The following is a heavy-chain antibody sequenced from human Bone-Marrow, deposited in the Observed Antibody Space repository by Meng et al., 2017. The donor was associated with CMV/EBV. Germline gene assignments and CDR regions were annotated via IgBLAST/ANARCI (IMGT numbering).Heavy chain of an antibody. V-gene: IGHV1-46*01. J-gene: IGHJ6*02. Sequence: ASVKVSCKASGYTFTSYYMHWVRQAPGQGLEWMGIINPSGGSTSCAQKFQGRVTMTRDTSTSTVYMELSSLRSEDTAVYYCARGPLSLTGYYSRRYYYGMDVWGQGTTVTVSS. CDR3: ARGPLSLTGYYSRRYYYGMDV. CDR1: GYTFTSYY. CDR2: INPSGGST. D-gene: IGHD3-9*01.